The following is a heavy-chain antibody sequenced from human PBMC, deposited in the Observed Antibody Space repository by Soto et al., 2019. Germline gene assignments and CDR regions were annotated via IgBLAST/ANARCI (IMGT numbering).Heavy chain of an antibody. Sequence: ASVKVSCKASDYTFTSYGISWVRQAPGQGLEWMGWISAYNGNTNYAQKLQGRVTMTTDTSTSTAYMELRSLRSDDTAVYYCARSPAVDTAMGDFDDWGQGTRVTVSS. CDR2: ISAYNGNT. D-gene: IGHD5-18*01. V-gene: IGHV1-18*01. CDR1: DYTFTSYG. CDR3: ARSPAVDTAMGDFDD. J-gene: IGHJ4*02.